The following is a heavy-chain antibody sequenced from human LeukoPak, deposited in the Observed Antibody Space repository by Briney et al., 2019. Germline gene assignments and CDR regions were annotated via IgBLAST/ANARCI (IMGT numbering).Heavy chain of an antibody. Sequence: GASVKVSCKASGYTFTSYGISWVRQAPGQGLEWMGWISAYNGNTNYAQKLKGRVTMTTDTSTSTAYVVLRSVRSDDTAVYCFARMETPAYSVSYYWPQYYWGQGTLVTVSS. CDR1: GYTFTSYG. CDR2: ISAYNGNT. CDR3: ARMETPAYSVSYYWPQYY. V-gene: IGHV1-18*01. J-gene: IGHJ4*02. D-gene: IGHD1-26*01.